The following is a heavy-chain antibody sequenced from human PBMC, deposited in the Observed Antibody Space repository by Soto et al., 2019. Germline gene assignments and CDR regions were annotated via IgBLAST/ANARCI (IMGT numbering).Heavy chain of an antibody. CDR2: IIPIFGTA. Sequence: AVKVSCKASGGTFSSYAISWVRQAPGQGLEWMGGIIPIFGTANYAQKVQGRVTITADESTSTAYMELSSRRSEDTAVYYCARGVPAAIVNWFGTWGQRTLVTVAS. CDR1: GGTFSSYA. D-gene: IGHD2-2*02. V-gene: IGHV1-69*13. CDR3: ARGVPAAIVNWFGT. J-gene: IGHJ5*02.